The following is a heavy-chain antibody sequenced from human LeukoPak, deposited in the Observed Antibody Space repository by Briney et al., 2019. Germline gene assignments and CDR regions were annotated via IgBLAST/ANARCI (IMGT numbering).Heavy chain of an antibody. J-gene: IGHJ4*02. CDR3: AKSPPYSSSWYGLGIGFDY. Sequence: GGSLRLSCAASGFTFSSYAMSWVRQAPGKGLEWVSAISGSGGSTYYADSVKGRFTISRDNSKNTLYLQMNSLRAEDTAVYYCAKSPPYSSSWYGLGIGFDYWGQGTLVTVSS. D-gene: IGHD6-13*01. CDR1: GFTFSSYA. CDR2: ISGSGGST. V-gene: IGHV3-23*01.